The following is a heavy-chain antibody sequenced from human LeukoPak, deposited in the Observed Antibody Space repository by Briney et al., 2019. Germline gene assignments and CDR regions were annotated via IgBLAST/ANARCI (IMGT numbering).Heavy chain of an antibody. V-gene: IGHV1-69*04. CDR2: IIPILGIA. CDR1: GGTFSSYA. D-gene: IGHD1-1*01. Sequence: GASVKVSCKASGGTFSSYAISWVRQAPGQGLEWMGRIIPILGIANYAQKFQGRVTITADKSTSTAYMELSSLRSEETAVYYCARDRELHLERQNWFDPWGQGTLVTVSS. J-gene: IGHJ5*02. CDR3: ARDRELHLERQNWFDP.